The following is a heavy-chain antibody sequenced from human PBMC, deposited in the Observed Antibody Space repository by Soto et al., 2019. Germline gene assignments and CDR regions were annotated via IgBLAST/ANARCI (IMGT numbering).Heavy chain of an antibody. D-gene: IGHD2-8*01. CDR3: ARRYAGNVDY. J-gene: IGHJ4*02. CDR1: GGSISSYY. Sequence: QVQLQESSPGLVKPSETLSLTCTVSGGSISSYYWSWIRQPPGKGLEWIGYIYYSGSTNYNPSLKSRVSNSVDTSKNQFTLKLSSVTAADTAVYYCARRYAGNVDYWGQGTLVTVSS. CDR2: IYYSGST. V-gene: IGHV4-59*01.